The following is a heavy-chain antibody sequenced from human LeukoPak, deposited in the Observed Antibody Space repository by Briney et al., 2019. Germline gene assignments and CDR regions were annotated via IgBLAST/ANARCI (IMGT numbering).Heavy chain of an antibody. CDR3: ARVPGTSNYYGAGSPDY. D-gene: IGHD3-10*01. CDR1: GFPFSSYW. Sequence: AGSLRLSCAASGFPFSSYWMSWVRQAPGKGLEWVANIKKDGSDKHYVDSVKGRFTISRDNAKNSRYLQMNSLRAEDTAVYYCARVPGTSNYYGAGSPDYWGQGTLVTVSS. J-gene: IGHJ4*02. V-gene: IGHV3-7*04. CDR2: IKKDGSDK.